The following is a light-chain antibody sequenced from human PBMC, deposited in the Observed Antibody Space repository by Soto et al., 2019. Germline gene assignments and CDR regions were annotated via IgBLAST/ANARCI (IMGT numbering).Light chain of an antibody. J-gene: IGKJ4*01. V-gene: IGKV1-39*01. CDR2: AAS. Sequence: DIQMTQSPSSLSASVGDRVTITCRASQSINTYLNWYQQKPGKAPNLLIYAASSLQSGVPSRFTPSGSGTDFTLTISSLQPEDFDTHYCQPHYSIPVTLAGGTKVDIK. CDR1: QSINTY. CDR3: QPHYSIPVT.